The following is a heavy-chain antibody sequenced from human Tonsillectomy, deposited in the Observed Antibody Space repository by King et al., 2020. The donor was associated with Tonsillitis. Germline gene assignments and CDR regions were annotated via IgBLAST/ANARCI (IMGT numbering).Heavy chain of an antibody. V-gene: IGHV1-46*01. CDR2: INPGGGST. Sequence: QLVQSGAEVKRPGASVKVSCKASGYNFTSNYVHWVRQAPGQGLEWMGIINPGGGSTNYAQKLQGRVTLTRDKSTSTVYMEVSGLRTDDTAVYYCARGGVTATLYYCCGMDVWGQGTTVTVSS. CDR1: GYNFTSNY. D-gene: IGHD2-21*02. J-gene: IGHJ6*02. CDR3: ARGGVTATLYYCCGMDV.